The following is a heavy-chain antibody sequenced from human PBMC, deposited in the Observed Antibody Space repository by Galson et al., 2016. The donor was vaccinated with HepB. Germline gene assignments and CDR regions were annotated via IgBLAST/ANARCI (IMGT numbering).Heavy chain of an antibody. V-gene: IGHV5-51*03. CDR1: GYGFAGYW. CDR3: ARAPFTIFGVRDYYYYMDV. J-gene: IGHJ6*03. CDR2: MHPGDSDT. D-gene: IGHD3-3*01. Sequence: QSGAEVKKPGESLKISCKGSGYGFAGYWIGWVRQMPGKGLEWMGIMHPGDSDTRYSPSFQGQVTLSADKSISTAYLQWSSLKASDTAMYYCARAPFTIFGVRDYYYYMDVWGKGTTVTVSS.